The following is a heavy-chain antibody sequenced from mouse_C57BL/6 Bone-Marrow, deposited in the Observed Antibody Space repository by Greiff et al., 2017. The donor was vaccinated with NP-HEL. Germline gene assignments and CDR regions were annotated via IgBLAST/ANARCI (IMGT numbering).Heavy chain of an antibody. CDR1: GYTFTSYW. J-gene: IGHJ3*01. CDR3: ASPCYGSSYWFAY. CDR2: IHPNSGST. Sequence: QVKLQQPGAELVKPGASVKLSCKASGYTFTSYWMHWVKQRPGQGLEWIGMIHPNSGSTNYNEKFKSKATLTVDKSSSTAYMQLSSLTSEDSAVYYCASPCYGSSYWFAYWGQGTLVTVSA. D-gene: IGHD1-1*01. V-gene: IGHV1-64*01.